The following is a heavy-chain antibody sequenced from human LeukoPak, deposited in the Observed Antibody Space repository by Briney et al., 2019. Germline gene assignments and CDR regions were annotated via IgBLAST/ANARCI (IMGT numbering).Heavy chain of an antibody. J-gene: IGHJ4*02. CDR2: IKSKRGGGTT. CDR1: GFTFSDAW. D-gene: IGHD4-17*01. V-gene: IGHV3-15*01. CDR3: VHDGDFEGRFDH. Sequence: PGGSLTLSCAGTGFTFSDAWMSWVRQAPGKGLEWVGRIKSKRGGGTTEYVAPAQGRFTISRDESKNTLYLQMDSLKPEDTAAYYCVHDGDFEGRFDHWGQGTLVTVSS.